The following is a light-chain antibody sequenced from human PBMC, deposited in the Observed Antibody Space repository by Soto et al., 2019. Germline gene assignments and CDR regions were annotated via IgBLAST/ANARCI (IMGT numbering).Light chain of an antibody. J-gene: IGLJ1*01. CDR3: SSYTDSSNYV. Sequence: QSALTQPPSASGSPGQSVTISCAGTSSDVGGYNYVSWYQQYPGKVPKLMIYEVSERPSGVPDRFSGSRSGNTASLTISGLQAEDEADYYCSSYTDSSNYVFGTGTKLTVL. CDR2: EVS. CDR1: SSDVGGYNY. V-gene: IGLV2-8*01.